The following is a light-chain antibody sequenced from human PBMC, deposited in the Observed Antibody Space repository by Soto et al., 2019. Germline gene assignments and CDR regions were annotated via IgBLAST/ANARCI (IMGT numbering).Light chain of an antibody. CDR3: LLYFSPDRYT. CDR1: QSVRSTY. V-gene: IGKV3-20*01. J-gene: IGKJ2*01. Sequence: EIVLTQSPGTLSLSPGERATLSCRASQSVRSTYLAWYQQKPGQAPRLLIYAASSRATGIPDRFSGSGSGTDFTLTISRLEPEDFAMYYCLLYFSPDRYTFGPGTKVQIK. CDR2: AAS.